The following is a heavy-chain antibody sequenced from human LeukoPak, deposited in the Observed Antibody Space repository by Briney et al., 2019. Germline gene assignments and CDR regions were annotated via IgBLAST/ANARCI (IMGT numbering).Heavy chain of an antibody. Sequence: GGSLRLSCAASGFTFSSYAMHWVRQAPGKGLEWVAVISYDGSNKYYADSVKGRFTISRDNSKNTLYLQMHSLRAEDTAVYYCARRSGIAVAGAFDYWGQGTLVTVSS. CDR1: GFTFSSYA. D-gene: IGHD6-19*01. CDR3: ARRSGIAVAGAFDY. J-gene: IGHJ4*02. V-gene: IGHV3-30*04. CDR2: ISYDGSNK.